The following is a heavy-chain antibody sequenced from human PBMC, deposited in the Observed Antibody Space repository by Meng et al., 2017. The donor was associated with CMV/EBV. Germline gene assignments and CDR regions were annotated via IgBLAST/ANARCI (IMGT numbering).Heavy chain of an antibody. D-gene: IGHD1-7*01. CDR1: GFTFSSYS. CDR2: ISSSSSYI. CDR3: ARDLELPYDY. J-gene: IGHJ4*02. V-gene: IGHV3-21*01. Sequence: EVQLVXSXXXXXKPXVXXXLSCAASGFTFSSYSMNWVRQAPGKGLEWVSSISSSSSYIYYADSVKGRFTISRDNAKNSLYLQMNSLRAEDTAVYYCARDLELPYDYWGQGTLVTVSS.